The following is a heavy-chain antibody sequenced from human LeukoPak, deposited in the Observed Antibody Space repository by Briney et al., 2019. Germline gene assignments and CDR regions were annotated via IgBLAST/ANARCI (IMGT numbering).Heavy chain of an antibody. CDR3: ARRRNNGWIDY. CDR1: GGSISSGGYY. V-gene: IGHV4-31*03. CDR2: IYYSGST. Sequence: SQTLSLACTVSGGSISSGGYYWSWIRQHPGKGLEWIGYIYYSGSTNYNPSLRSRVTISLNTSQNQFSLTLSSVTAADTAVYYCARRRNNGWIDYWGQGTLVTVSS. D-gene: IGHD6-19*01. J-gene: IGHJ4*02.